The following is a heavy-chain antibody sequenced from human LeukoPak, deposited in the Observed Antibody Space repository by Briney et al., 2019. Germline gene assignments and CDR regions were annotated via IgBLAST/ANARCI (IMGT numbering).Heavy chain of an antibody. D-gene: IGHD4-17*01. CDR1: GFTFSSYS. CDR3: AREGSVTNDY. J-gene: IGHJ4*02. V-gene: IGHV3-23*01. Sequence: QAGGSLRLSCAASGFTFSSYSMNWVRQAPGKGLEWVSAISGSGRSTYYADSVKGRFTISRDNANNTLYLQMNSLTAEDTAVYYCAREGSVTNDYWGQGSLVTVSS. CDR2: ISGSGRST.